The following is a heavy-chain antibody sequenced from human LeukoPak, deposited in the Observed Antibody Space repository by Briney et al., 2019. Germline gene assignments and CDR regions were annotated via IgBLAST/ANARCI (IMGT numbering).Heavy chain of an antibody. CDR3: AKDLGGSRGYFDY. Sequence: PGRSLRLSCAASGFTFSSYGMHWVRQAPGKGLEWVAVKSYDGSNKYYADSVKGRFTISRDNSKNTPYLQMNSLRAEDTAVYYCAKDLGGSRGYFDYWGQGTLVTVSS. V-gene: IGHV3-30*18. CDR2: KSYDGSNK. J-gene: IGHJ4*02. D-gene: IGHD4-23*01. CDR1: GFTFSSYG.